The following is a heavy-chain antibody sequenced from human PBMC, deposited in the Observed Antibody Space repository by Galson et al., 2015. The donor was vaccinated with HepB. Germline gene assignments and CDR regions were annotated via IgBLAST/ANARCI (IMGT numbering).Heavy chain of an antibody. CDR2: ISYDGNNN. CDR3: ARDYFRGLTGYRSGCYAGY. V-gene: IGHV3-30*03. CDR1: GFIFSTYA. Sequence: SLRLSCAASGFIFSTYAMHWVRQAPGKGLEWVAVISYDGNNNYYADSVKGRFTISRDNSKNTLFLQMIRLRSEDTAVYYCARDYFRGLTGYRSGCYAGYWGQGTMVTVSS. J-gene: IGHJ4*02. D-gene: IGHD6-25*01.